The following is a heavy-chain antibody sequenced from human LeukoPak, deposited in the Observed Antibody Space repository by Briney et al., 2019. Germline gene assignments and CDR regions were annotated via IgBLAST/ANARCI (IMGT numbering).Heavy chain of an antibody. D-gene: IGHD6-19*01. V-gene: IGHV4-4*02. CDR2: ISHSGST. J-gene: IGHJ4*02. CDR3: ARVAYSSGWYCDY. CDR1: GGSISSTNW. Sequence: PSETLSLTCAVSGGSISSTNWWSWVRQPPGKGLEWIGEISHSGSTNYNPSLKSRVTISVDKSKNQFSLKLSSVTAADTAVYYCARVAYSSGWYCDYWGQGTLVTVFS.